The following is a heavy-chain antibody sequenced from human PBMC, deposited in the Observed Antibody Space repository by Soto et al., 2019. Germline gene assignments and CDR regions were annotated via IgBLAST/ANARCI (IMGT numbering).Heavy chain of an antibody. V-gene: IGHV1-3*01. J-gene: IGHJ4*02. D-gene: IGHD5-12*01. CDR2: INAGNGNT. CDR1: GYTFTSYA. CDR3: ARAQNLEMATP. Sequence: QVQLVQSGAEVKKPGASLKVSCKASGYTFTSYAMLWVRQAPGQRLEWMGWINAGNGNTKYSQKFQGRVTITRDTSASTSYMELSSLRSEDTALYYCARAQNLEMATPWGQGTLVTVSS.